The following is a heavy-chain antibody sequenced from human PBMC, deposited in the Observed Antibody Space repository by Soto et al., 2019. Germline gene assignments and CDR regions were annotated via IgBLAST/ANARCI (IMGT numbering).Heavy chain of an antibody. V-gene: IGHV1-58*01. Sequence: SVKVSCKASGFTFTSSAVQWVRQARGQRLEWIGWIVVGSGNTNYAQKFQERVTITRDMSTSTAYMELSSLRSEDTAVYFCARGEQYSGRIFDYWGQGTLVTVSS. D-gene: IGHD1-26*01. CDR2: IVVGSGNT. CDR1: GFTFTSSA. CDR3: ARGEQYSGRIFDY. J-gene: IGHJ4*01.